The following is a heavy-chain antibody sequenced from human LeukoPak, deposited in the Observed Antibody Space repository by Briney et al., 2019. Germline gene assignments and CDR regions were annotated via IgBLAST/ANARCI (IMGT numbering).Heavy chain of an antibody. V-gene: IGHV4-38-2*02. CDR2: IYHSGST. J-gene: IGHJ4*02. Sequence: SETLSLTCTVSGYSISSGYYWGWIRQPPGKGLEWIGSIYHSGSTYYNPSLKSRVTISVDTSKNQFSLKLSSVTAADTAVYYCARGRGYSYDWGQGTLVTVSS. CDR1: GYSISSGYY. CDR3: ARGRGYSYD. D-gene: IGHD5-18*01.